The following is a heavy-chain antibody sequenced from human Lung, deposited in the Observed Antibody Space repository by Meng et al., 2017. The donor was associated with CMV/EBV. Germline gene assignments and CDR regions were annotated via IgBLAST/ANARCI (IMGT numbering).Heavy chain of an antibody. CDR2: IRTFNGDS. CDR3: VRGEGKDYFDY. V-gene: IGHV1-18*04. CDR1: GYPFSTHS. Sequence: ASVXVSCKTSGYPFSTHSVIWVRQAPGRGLAWMAWIRTFNGDSTYAQNFEGRVTVTTDTSTNTAYLELRGLTTDDTATYYCVRGEGKDYFDYWGQGTLVTVSS. J-gene: IGHJ4*02.